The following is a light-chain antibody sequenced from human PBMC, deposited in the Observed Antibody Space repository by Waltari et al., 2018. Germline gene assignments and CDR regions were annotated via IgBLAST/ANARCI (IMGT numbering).Light chain of an antibody. Sequence: DVQLTQSPSSLSASVGDRVTITCKASQDIYNYLNWFPQKPGKAPKLLIYDASNLETGVPSRFSGSRSGTDFTFTISSLQPEDVATYYCQQYENFPYSFGQGTKLEIK. CDR1: QDIYNY. CDR2: DAS. V-gene: IGKV1-33*01. J-gene: IGKJ2*03. CDR3: QQYENFPYS.